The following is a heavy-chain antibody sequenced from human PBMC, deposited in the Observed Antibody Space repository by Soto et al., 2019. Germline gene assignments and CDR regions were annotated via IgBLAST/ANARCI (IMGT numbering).Heavy chain of an antibody. J-gene: IGHJ4*02. V-gene: IGHV3-48*03. CDR3: AKDPRRTPSSGSGY. D-gene: IGHD6-19*01. Sequence: EVQLVESGGGLVQPGGSLRLSCAASGFIFSSYEMNWVRQAPGKGLEWLSYISASGSVIYYADSVKGRFSISRDNAQDSLFLQMDSLRAEDTGFYYCAKDPRRTPSSGSGYWGQGTLVTVSS. CDR1: GFIFSSYE. CDR2: ISASGSVI.